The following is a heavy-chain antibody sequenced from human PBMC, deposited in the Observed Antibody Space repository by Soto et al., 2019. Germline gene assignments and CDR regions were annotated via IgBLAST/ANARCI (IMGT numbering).Heavy chain of an antibody. CDR2: IKQDGSEK. D-gene: IGHD6-19*01. Sequence: EVQLVESGGGLVQPGGSLRLSCVASGFTFSHYWMNWARQAPGKGPEWVANIKQDGSEKYYVDSVKGRFTISRDNAKNSLYLQMNSLRAEDTAVYYCARGMTVAANWFDPCGQGTLVTVSS. J-gene: IGHJ5*02. CDR3: ARGMTVAANWFDP. CDR1: GFTFSHYW. V-gene: IGHV3-7*02.